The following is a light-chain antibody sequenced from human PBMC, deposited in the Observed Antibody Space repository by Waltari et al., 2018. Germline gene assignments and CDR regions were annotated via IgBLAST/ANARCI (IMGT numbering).Light chain of an antibody. CDR2: AVC. CDR3: SSYAGSSKGV. Sequence: QSALTQPASVSGSPGQSITISCTGTSSDVGNYKRFSWYQPHPGKAPKLMIYAVCQRPSGVSARFSGSNSGDMASLTISGLQPEDEAEYFCSSYAGSSKGVFGGGTKVTVL. J-gene: IGLJ2*01. CDR1: SSDVGNYKR. V-gene: IGLV2-23*02.